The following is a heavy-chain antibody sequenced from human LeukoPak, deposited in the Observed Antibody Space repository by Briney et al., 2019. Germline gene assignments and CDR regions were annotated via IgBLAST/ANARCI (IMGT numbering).Heavy chain of an antibody. CDR3: ARDYRSLRGLGTHDY. Sequence: ASVKVSCKASGYTSTSYGISWVRQAPGQGLEWMGWISAYNGNTNYAQKLQGRVTMTTDTSTSTAYMELRSLRSDDTAVYYCARDYRSLRGLGTHDYWGQGTLVTVSS. V-gene: IGHV1-18*01. J-gene: IGHJ4*02. D-gene: IGHD3-10*01. CDR1: GYTSTSYG. CDR2: ISAYNGNT.